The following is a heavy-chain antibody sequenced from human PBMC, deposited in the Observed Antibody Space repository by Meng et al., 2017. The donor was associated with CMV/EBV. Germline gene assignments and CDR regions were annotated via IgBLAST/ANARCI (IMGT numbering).Heavy chain of an antibody. CDR3: AREGYSYGDYYYGMDV. CDR2: IYYSGST. V-gene: IGHV4-39*07. Sequence: SETLSPTCTVSGGSISSSSYYWGWIRQPPGKGLEWIGSIYYSGSTYYNPSLKSRVTISVDTSKNQFSLKLSSVTAADTAVYYCAREGYSYGDYYYGMDVWGQGTTVTVSS. CDR1: GGSISSSSYY. J-gene: IGHJ6*02. D-gene: IGHD5-18*01.